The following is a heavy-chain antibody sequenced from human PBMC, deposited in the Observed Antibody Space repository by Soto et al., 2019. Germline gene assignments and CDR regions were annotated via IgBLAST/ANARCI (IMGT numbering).Heavy chain of an antibody. CDR2: MSPKSGHT. CDR3: AREDRNGVAFAP. CDR1: GYTFTTYD. V-gene: IGHV1-8*01. J-gene: IGHJ5*02. Sequence: QVQLVQSGAELKKPGASVKVSCKASGYTFTTYDINWVRQAPGQGLEWMGWMSPKSGHTGYAQRFQGRLTMTRNTSITTAYMELTSLTSQDTDVYYCAREDRNGVAFAPWGQGTLVTVSS. D-gene: IGHD2-8*01.